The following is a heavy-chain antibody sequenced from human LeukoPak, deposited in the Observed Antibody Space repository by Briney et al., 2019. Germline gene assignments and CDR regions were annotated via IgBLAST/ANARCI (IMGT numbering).Heavy chain of an antibody. Sequence: SGPTLVKPTQTLTLTCTFSGFSLSTTGVAVAWIRQPPGKPLEWLAVTYWNNEKSYSPSRKSRLTITKDTSKNQVVLIMANMDPVDTGTYYCANKGRGSGSYTMWGQGTLVTVSS. D-gene: IGHD3-10*01. CDR2: TYWNNEK. V-gene: IGHV2-5*01. CDR1: GFSLSTTGVA. J-gene: IGHJ4*02. CDR3: ANKGRGSGSYTM.